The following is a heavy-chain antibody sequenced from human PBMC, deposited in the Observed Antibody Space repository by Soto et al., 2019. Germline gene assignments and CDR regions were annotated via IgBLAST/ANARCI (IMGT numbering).Heavy chain of an antibody. CDR1: GFTFSSYG. Sequence: QVQLVESGGGVVQPGRSLRLSCAASGFTFSSYGMHWVRQAPGKGLEWVAVIWYDGSNKYYADSVKGRFTISRDNSKNTLYLQMISLRAEDTAVYYCARAPGNGVLDYWGQGTLVTVSS. V-gene: IGHV3-33*01. CDR2: IWYDGSNK. D-gene: IGHD1-1*01. CDR3: ARAPGNGVLDY. J-gene: IGHJ4*02.